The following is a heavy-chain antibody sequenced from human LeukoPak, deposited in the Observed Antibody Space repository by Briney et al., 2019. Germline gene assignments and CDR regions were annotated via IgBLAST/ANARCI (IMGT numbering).Heavy chain of an antibody. CDR2: ISYDGSNK. V-gene: IGHV3-30-3*01. J-gene: IGHJ6*02. CDR3: AKGDHGYPHQDYYYYGMDV. D-gene: IGHD5-18*01. Sequence: PGRSLRLSCAASGFTFSSYAMHWVRQAPGKGLEWVAVISYDGSNKYYADSVKGRFTISRDNSKNTLYLQMNSLRAEDTAVYYCAKGDHGYPHQDYYYYGMDVWGQGTTVTVSS. CDR1: GFTFSSYA.